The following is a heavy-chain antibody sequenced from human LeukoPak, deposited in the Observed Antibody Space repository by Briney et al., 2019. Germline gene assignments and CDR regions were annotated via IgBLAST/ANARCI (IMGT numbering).Heavy chain of an antibody. J-gene: IGHJ4*02. Sequence: GGSLRLSCAASGFTFDDYAMHWVRQAPGKGLEWVSGISRNSGSIGYADSVKGRFTISRDNAKNSLYLQMNSLRAEDTALYYCAKDKAAVSRMAGDWGQGTLVTVSS. V-gene: IGHV3-9*01. CDR3: AKDKAAVSRMAGD. CDR1: GFTFDDYA. D-gene: IGHD4-17*01. CDR2: ISRNSGSI.